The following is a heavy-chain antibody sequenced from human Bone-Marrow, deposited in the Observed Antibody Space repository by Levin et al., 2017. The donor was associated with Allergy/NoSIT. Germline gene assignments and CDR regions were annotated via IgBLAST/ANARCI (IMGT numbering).Heavy chain of an antibody. CDR1: GFSLSTSGVG. J-gene: IGHJ4*02. V-gene: IGHV2-5*02. CDR3: AHSFIHRKNVDY. CDR2: IYRDDDK. D-gene: IGHD1-1*01. Sequence: SGPTLVKPTQTLTLTCTFSGFSLSTSGVGVGWIRHPPGKALEWLALIYRDDDKRYSPSLKSRRTITKDTSKNQVVLTMTNMDPVETATYYCAHSFIHRKNVDYWGQGTLVTVSS.